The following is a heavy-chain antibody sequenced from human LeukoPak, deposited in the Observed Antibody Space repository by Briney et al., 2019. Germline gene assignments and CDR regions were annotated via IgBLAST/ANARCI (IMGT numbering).Heavy chain of an antibody. J-gene: IGHJ5*02. CDR1: GFTFSTYS. Sequence: PGGSLRLSCAASGFTFSTYSMSWVRQAPGKVLEWVSYISTSSSPIYYADSVKGRFTISRDNAKNSLYLQMNSLRAEDTAVYYCAKVAVAGTNWFDPWGQGTLVTVSS. D-gene: IGHD6-19*01. CDR3: AKVAVAGTNWFDP. CDR2: ISTSSSPI. V-gene: IGHV3-48*01.